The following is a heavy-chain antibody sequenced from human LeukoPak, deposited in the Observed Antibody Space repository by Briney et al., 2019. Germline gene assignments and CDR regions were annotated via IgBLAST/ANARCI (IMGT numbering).Heavy chain of an antibody. Sequence: GGSLRLSCAASGFTFSSYGMHWVRQAPGKGLEWVAVISYDGSNKYYADSVKGRFTISRDNSKSTLYLQMNSLRAEDTAVYYCAKDGGDPYYDILTGYPDYWGQGTLVTVSS. D-gene: IGHD3-9*01. CDR2: ISYDGSNK. V-gene: IGHV3-30*18. CDR3: AKDGGDPYYDILTGYPDY. J-gene: IGHJ4*02. CDR1: GFTFSSYG.